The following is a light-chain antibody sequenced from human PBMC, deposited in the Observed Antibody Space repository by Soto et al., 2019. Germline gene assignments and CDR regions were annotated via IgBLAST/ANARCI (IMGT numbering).Light chain of an antibody. J-gene: IGKJ1*01. V-gene: IGKV3-15*01. CDR2: GAS. CDR3: QQYDNSPWT. Sequence: EIVMTQSPATLSVSPGERATLSCRASQSVGINLAWYQQKPCQAPRLLIYGASTRATGIPARFSGSGSGTEFTLTISSLQSEDFEVYHCQQYDNSPWTFGQGTKVEIK. CDR1: QSVGIN.